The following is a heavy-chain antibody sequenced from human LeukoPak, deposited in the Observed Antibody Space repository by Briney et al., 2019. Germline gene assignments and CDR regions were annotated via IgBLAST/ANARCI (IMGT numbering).Heavy chain of an antibody. Sequence: ASVKVSCKASGYTFTGYYMHWVRQAPGQGFEWMGWINPNSGGTNYAQKFQGRVTMTRDTSISTAYMELSRLRSDDTALYYCAKDIHSMVRGVTSDWGQGTLVTVSS. CDR3: AKDIHSMVRGVTSD. CDR2: INPNSGGT. D-gene: IGHD3-10*01. V-gene: IGHV1-2*02. CDR1: GYTFTGYY. J-gene: IGHJ4*02.